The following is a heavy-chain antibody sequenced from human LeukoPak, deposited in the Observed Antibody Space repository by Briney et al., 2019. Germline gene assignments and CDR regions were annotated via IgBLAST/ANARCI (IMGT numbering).Heavy chain of an antibody. CDR1: GGSFSGYY. J-gene: IGHJ6*03. CDR3: ARGLRYSSGLGEYYYYMDV. CDR2: INHSGST. V-gene: IGHV4-34*01. Sequence: SETLSLTCAVYGGSFSGYYWSWIRQPPGKGLEWIGEINHSGSTNYNPSLKSRVTISVEASKNQFSLKLSSVTAADTAVYYCARGLRYSSGLGEYYYYMDVWGKGTTVTVSS. D-gene: IGHD5-18*01.